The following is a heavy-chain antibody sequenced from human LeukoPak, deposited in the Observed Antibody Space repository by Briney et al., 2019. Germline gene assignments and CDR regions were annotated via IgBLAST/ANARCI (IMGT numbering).Heavy chain of an antibody. CDR2: INHSGST. CDR3: ARSPLGITIFGVVTSYGMDV. CDR1: GGSFSGYY. Sequence: PSETLSLTCAVYGGSFSGYYWSWIRQPPGKGLEWIGEINHSGSTNYNPSLKSRVTISVDTSKNQFSLKLSSVTAADTAVYYCARSPLGITIFGVVTSYGMDVWGQGTTVTVSS. V-gene: IGHV4-34*01. D-gene: IGHD3-3*01. J-gene: IGHJ6*02.